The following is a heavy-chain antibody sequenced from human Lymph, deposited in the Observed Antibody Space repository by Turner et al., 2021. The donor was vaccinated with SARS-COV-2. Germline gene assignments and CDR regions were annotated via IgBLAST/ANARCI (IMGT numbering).Heavy chain of an antibody. CDR3: ARTESSIGARRYPSDY. V-gene: IGHV1-8*01. D-gene: IGHD6-6*01. J-gene: IGHJ4*02. CDR1: GYTFTSYD. Sequence: QVQLVQSGAEVKKPGASVKVSCKASGYTFTSYDINWVRQATGQGLEWMGWINPNSGNTGYAQKFQGRITMTKNTSISTAYMELSSLRSEDTAVYYCARTESSIGARRYPSDYWGQGTLVTVAS. CDR2: INPNSGNT.